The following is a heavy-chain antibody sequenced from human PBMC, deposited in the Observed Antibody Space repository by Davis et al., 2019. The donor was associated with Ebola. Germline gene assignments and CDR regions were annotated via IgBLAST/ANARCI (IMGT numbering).Heavy chain of an antibody. V-gene: IGHV3-53*05. CDR1: GFTVSSYH. Sequence: SLIISCTASGFTVSSYHMSWVRQAPGKGLEWVSVIYDQSTAYADAVRGRFIISRDKSNNTLYLEMSSLRVDDTAVYYCATTQWLREFDNWGQGTLVTVSS. CDR3: ATTQWLREFDN. D-gene: IGHD6-19*01. J-gene: IGHJ4*02. CDR2: IYDQST.